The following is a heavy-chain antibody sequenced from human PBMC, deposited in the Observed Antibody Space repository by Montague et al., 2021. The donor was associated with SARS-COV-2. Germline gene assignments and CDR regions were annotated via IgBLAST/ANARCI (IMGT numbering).Heavy chain of an antibody. CDR2: IYTSGTI. CDR3: ARGFETTIFDY. J-gene: IGHJ4*02. Sequence: YYWSWIRQPAGKGLEWIGRIYTSGTINYTPSLKSRVTISVDTSKNQFSLKLNSVTAADTAVYYCARGFETTIFDYWGQGTLVTVSS. V-gene: IGHV4-61*02. CDR1: YY. D-gene: IGHD4-17*01.